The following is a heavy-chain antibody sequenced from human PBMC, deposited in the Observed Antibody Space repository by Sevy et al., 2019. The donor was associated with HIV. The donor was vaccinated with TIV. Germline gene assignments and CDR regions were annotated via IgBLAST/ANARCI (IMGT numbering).Heavy chain of an antibody. V-gene: IGHV3-23*01. D-gene: IGHD3-22*01. Sequence: GGSLRPSCAASGFTFSRYAMNWVRQAPGKGLEWVSDISGSGGSGDKTNYADSVKGRLTISREDSKNSLYLQLNSLRAEDTAIYYCARKYDSSGYFDYWGQGTLVTVSS. CDR2: ISGSGGSGDKT. J-gene: IGHJ4*02. CDR3: ARKYDSSGYFDY. CDR1: GFTFSRYA.